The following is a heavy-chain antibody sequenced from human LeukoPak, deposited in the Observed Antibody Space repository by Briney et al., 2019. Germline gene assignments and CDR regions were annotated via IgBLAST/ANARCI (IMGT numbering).Heavy chain of an antibody. D-gene: IGHD3-22*01. J-gene: IGHJ4*02. CDR3: ARRACDSKGYLNYFDS. Sequence: GESLQISCHGSGYRFSSHWIGWARQMPGKGLEWVGIIYPADSDARYSPSFQGQVIISADKSISTAFLQWSSLKASDTAIYYCARRACDSKGYLNYFDSWGQGALVTVSS. CDR2: IYPADSDA. CDR1: GYRFSSHW. V-gene: IGHV5-51*01.